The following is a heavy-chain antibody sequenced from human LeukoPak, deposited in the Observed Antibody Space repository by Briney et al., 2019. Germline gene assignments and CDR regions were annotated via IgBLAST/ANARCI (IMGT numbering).Heavy chain of an antibody. D-gene: IGHD2-21*01. CDR2: ISSSSTTI. CDR1: GITFSTYS. J-gene: IGHJ4*02. V-gene: IGHV3-48*01. CDR3: ASHWGRGGAHLLD. Sequence: GGSLRLSCAAPGITFSTYSMNWVRQAPGKGLEWVSYISSSSTTIYYADSVKGRFTISRDNAKNSLYLQMNSLRAEDTAVYYCASHWGRGGAHLLDWGQGTLVTVSS.